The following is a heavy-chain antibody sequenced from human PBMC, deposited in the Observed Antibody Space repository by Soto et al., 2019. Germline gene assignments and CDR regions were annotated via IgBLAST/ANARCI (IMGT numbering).Heavy chain of an antibody. CDR3: ARDESGYAHY. D-gene: IGHD3-3*01. V-gene: IGHV1-69*13. J-gene: IGHJ4*02. Sequence: SVKVSCKASGDTFSGYPINWVRQAPGEGLEWMGRIIPVFGTTNDAQRFEGRVTFTADESTNTAYMELRGLLSEDTAVYYCARDESGYAHYWGQGTLVTVSS. CDR2: IIPVFGTT. CDR1: GDTFSGYP.